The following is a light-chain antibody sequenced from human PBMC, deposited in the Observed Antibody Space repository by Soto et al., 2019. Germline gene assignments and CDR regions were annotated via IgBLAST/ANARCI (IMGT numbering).Light chain of an antibody. V-gene: IGKV3-11*01. CDR1: QTVSSH. Sequence: EIVFTQSPATLSLSPGERATLSCRASQTVSSHLAWYQQKAGQAPRPLIYDASNRAPGIPARFSGSGSGTDFTLTISSLEPEDFAVYYCQQRSSWPLTFGGGTKVDIK. J-gene: IGKJ4*01. CDR2: DAS. CDR3: QQRSSWPLT.